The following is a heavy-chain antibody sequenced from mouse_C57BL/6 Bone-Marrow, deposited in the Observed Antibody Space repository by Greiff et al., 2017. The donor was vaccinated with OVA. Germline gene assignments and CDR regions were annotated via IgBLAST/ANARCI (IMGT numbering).Heavy chain of an antibody. CDR1: GYTFTDYY. D-gene: IGHD1-1*01. CDR2: INPYNGGT. Sequence: VQLQQSGPVLVKPGASVKMSCKASGYTFTDYYMNWVKQSHGKRLEWIGVINPYNGGTSYTQKLKGKATLTVDKASSTAYMELNSLTSEDSAVYYCASYYGMSLYAMDYWGQGTSVTVSS. J-gene: IGHJ4*01. CDR3: ASYYGMSLYAMDY. V-gene: IGHV1-19*01.